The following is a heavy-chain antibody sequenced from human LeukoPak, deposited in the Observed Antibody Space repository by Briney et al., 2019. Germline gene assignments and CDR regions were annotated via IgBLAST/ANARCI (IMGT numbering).Heavy chain of an antibody. CDR2: IIPILGIA. CDR1: GGTFSSYT. D-gene: IGHD5-18*01. CDR3: ARTRAMVTWMAFDI. Sequence: ASVKVSCKASGGTFSSYTISWVGQAPGQGLEWMGRIIPILGIANYAQKFQGRVTITAEKSTSTAYMEMSSLRSEDTAVYYCARTRAMVTWMAFDIWGQGTMVTVSS. V-gene: IGHV1-69*02. J-gene: IGHJ3*02.